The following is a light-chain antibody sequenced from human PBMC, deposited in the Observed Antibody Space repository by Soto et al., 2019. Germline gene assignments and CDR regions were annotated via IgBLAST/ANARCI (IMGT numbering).Light chain of an antibody. V-gene: IGLV2-11*01. CDR2: DVN. CDR3: CSYAGTYTYV. CDR1: DTNIGFYNF. J-gene: IGLJ1*01. Sequence: QSAQTQPRSVSGSPGQSVTISCTGTDTNIGFYNFVSWYQQHPDKAPHLVIYDVNKRPSGVPDRFSGSKSGKTASLTISGLQADDEADYFCCSYAGTYTYVFGTGPKVTVL.